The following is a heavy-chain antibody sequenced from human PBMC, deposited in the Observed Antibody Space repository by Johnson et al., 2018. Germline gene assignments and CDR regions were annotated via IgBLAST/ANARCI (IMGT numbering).Heavy chain of an antibody. V-gene: IGHV3-9*01. D-gene: IGHD3-3*01. J-gene: IGHJ3*02. CDR3: ARVMYYDPPDI. CDR2: ISWDSGRV. Sequence: VQLVESGGGLVQPGGSLRLSCAGSGFSFDDYGMHWFRQTPGKGLEWVSGISWDSGRVVYADSVNGRFTISRDNAKNTLFLQMNSLRSEDTAVYYCARVMYYDPPDIWGQGTMVTVSS. CDR1: GFSFDDYG.